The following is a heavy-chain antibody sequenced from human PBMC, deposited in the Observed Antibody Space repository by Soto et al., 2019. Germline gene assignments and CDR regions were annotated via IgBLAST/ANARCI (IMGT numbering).Heavy chain of an antibody. CDR1: GYTFTSYG. CDR3: ARSRITIFGVVIEENWFDP. V-gene: IGHV1-18*01. CDR2: ISAYNGNT. Sequence: ASVKVSCKASGYTFTSYGISWVRQAPGQGLEWMGWISAYNGNTNYAQKLQGRVTMTTDTSTSTAYMELRSLRSDDTAVYYCARSRITIFGVVIEENWFDPWGQGTLVTVSS. J-gene: IGHJ5*02. D-gene: IGHD3-3*01.